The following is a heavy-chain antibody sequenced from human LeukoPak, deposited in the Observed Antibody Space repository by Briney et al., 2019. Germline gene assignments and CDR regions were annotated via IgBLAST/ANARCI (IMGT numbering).Heavy chain of an antibody. D-gene: IGHD2-2*03. J-gene: IGHJ3*01. Sequence: QPGGSLRLSCAASGFTFSGYDMHWVRQATGKGLEWVSAITATGGIYYADSVKGRFTLSGDSAKDSLYLQMNSLRAGDTAVYYCVRVDRPLHAFDLWGQGTMVAVSS. CDR2: ITATGGI. CDR1: GFTFSGYD. V-gene: IGHV3-13*01. CDR3: VRVDRPLHAFDL.